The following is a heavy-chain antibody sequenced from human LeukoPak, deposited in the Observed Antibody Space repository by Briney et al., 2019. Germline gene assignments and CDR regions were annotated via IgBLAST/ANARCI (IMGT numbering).Heavy chain of an antibody. CDR2: INPNSGGT. V-gene: IGHV1-2*02. Sequence: GASVKVSCKASEYTFTGYYMHWVRQAPGQGLEWMGWINPNSGGTNYAQKFQGRVTMTRDTSISTAYMELSRLRSDDTAVYYCARGPGDYVWGSYRPFDYWGQGTLVTVSS. CDR1: EYTFTGYY. D-gene: IGHD3-16*02. CDR3: ARGPGDYVWGSYRPFDY. J-gene: IGHJ4*02.